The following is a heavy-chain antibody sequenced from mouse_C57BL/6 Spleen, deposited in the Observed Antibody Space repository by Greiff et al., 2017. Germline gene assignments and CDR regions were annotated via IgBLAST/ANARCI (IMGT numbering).Heavy chain of an antibody. CDR3: ARYDVYSFAY. V-gene: IGHV1-76*01. Sequence: QVQLQQSGAELVRPGASVKLSCKASGYTFTDYYINWVKQRPGQGLEWIARIYPGSGNTYYNEKFKGKATLTAEKSSSTAYMQLSSLTSEDSAVYFCARYDVYSFAYWGQGTLVTVSA. CDR1: GYTFTDYY. D-gene: IGHD2-3*01. J-gene: IGHJ3*01. CDR2: IYPGSGNT.